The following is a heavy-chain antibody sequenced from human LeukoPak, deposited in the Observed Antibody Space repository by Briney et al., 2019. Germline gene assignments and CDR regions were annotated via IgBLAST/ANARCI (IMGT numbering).Heavy chain of an antibody. V-gene: IGHV5-51*01. J-gene: IGHJ4*02. CDR2: IYTGDSDT. Sequence: GESLKISCTGSGYSFTSYWIGWVRPMPGEGVEWGGIIYTGDSDTRYSPSFQGQVTISADKSISTAYLQWSRLKASDTAMYYCARGQNYDSSGYYYAPFDYWGQGTLVTVSS. CDR3: ARGQNYDSSGYYYAPFDY. D-gene: IGHD3-22*01. CDR1: GYSFTSYW.